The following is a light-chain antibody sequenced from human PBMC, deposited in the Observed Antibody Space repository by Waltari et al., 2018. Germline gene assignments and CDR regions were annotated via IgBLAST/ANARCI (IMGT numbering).Light chain of an antibody. Sequence: AIQMTQSPSSLSSSVGDRVTITCRASQGIRNDLGGYLQKPGKATKLLIYAASNSQSGVPSRFSGSGSGTYFTLTISSLQPEDFATYYCLQDYNYPWTFGQGTKVEV. V-gene: IGKV1-6*01. J-gene: IGKJ1*01. CDR3: LQDYNYPWT. CDR2: AAS. CDR1: QGIRND.